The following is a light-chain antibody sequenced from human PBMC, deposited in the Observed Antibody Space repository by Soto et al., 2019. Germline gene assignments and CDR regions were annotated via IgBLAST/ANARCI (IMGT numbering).Light chain of an antibody. CDR2: DVS. J-gene: IGKJ1*01. Sequence: DIQMTQSPSTLSASVGDSVTITCRASQNVTTWLAWYQHKPGKAPKLLLYDVSNLESGVPSRFSGSGSGTEFTLTINSLQSDDFATYFCQQYDSYRTFGQGTKV. CDR1: QNVTTW. CDR3: QQYDSYRT. V-gene: IGKV1-5*01.